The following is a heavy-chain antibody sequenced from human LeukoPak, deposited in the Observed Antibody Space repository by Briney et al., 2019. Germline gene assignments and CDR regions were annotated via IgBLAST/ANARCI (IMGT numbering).Heavy chain of an antibody. V-gene: IGHV3-30*04. J-gene: IGHJ4*02. CDR2: ISYDGSNK. CDR3: AREEGGYSGYDSVDY. D-gene: IGHD5-12*01. Sequence: GRSLRLSCAASGFTFSSYAMHWVRQAPGKGLEWVAVISYDGSNKYYADSVKGRFTISRDNSKSTLYLQMNSLRAEDTAVYYCAREEGGYSGYDSVDYWGQGTLVTVSS. CDR1: GFTFSSYA.